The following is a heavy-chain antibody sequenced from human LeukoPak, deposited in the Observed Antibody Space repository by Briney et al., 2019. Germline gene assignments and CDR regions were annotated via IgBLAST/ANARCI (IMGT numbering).Heavy chain of an antibody. CDR2: ISGSGGST. V-gene: IGHV3-23*01. CDR1: GFTFSSYA. J-gene: IGHJ4*02. Sequence: QTGGSLRLSCAASGFTFSSYAMSWVRQAPGKGLEWVSAISGSGGSTYYADSVKGRFTISRDNSKNTLYLQMNSLRVEDTAVYYCAKGISGSSTSDYWGQGTLVTVSS. D-gene: IGHD1-26*01. CDR3: AKGISGSSTSDY.